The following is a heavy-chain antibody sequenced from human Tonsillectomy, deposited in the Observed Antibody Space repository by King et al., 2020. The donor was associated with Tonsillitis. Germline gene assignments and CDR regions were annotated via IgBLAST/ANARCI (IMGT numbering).Heavy chain of an antibody. CDR3: ATVPTKHYYYNMDV. V-gene: IGHV1-24*01. Sequence: DQLVQSGAEVKKPGASVKVSCKVSGYTLTELSMHWVRQAPGKGLEWMGGFDPEDGETIYAQKFQGRVTMTEDTSSDTAFMELSRLKSEDTAVYYCATVPTKHYYYNMDVWGKGTTVTVSS. J-gene: IGHJ6*03. D-gene: IGHD2-8*01. CDR1: GYTLTELS. CDR2: FDPEDGET.